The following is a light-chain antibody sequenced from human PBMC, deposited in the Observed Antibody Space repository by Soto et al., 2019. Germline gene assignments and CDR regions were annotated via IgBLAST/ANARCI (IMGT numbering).Light chain of an antibody. CDR2: DAS. J-gene: IGKJ4*01. CDR1: QSVRGF. Sequence: EIVLTQSPATLSLSPGERATLSCRASQSVRGFLAWYQQKPGQAPRLLIYDASNRASGIPARFSGSGSGTDFTLTISSLEPADFAVYYCQQRATWPLTFGGGTKVENK. CDR3: QQRATWPLT. V-gene: IGKV3-11*01.